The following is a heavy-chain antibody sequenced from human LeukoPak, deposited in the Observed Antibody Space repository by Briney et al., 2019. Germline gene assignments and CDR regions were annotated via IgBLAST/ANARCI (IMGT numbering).Heavy chain of an antibody. J-gene: IGHJ5*02. D-gene: IGHD1-14*01. Sequence: GGPLRLSCAASGFTFSDYWMHWVRQAPGKGLVWVSRVNSDGRSTIYPDPVKGRFTISRDNAKNTLYLEMNSLRADDTAVYYCARDSEPWGQGTLVTVSS. V-gene: IGHV3-74*01. CDR1: GFTFSDYW. CDR2: VNSDGRST. CDR3: ARDSEP.